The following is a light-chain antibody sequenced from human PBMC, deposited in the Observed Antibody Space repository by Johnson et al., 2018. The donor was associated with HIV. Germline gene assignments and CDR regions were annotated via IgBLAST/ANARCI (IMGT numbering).Light chain of an antibody. J-gene: IGLJ1*01. CDR3: GTWDSSLRAGF. V-gene: IGLV1-51*01. CDR2: DNN. Sequence: QLVLTQPPSVSAAPGQKVTISCSGSTSNIGNNYVSWYQQLPGKAPKLLIYDNNKRPSGIPDRFSGSKSGTSATLGITGLQTGDEADYDYGTWDSSLRAGFFGTGTKVTVL. CDR1: TSNIGNNY.